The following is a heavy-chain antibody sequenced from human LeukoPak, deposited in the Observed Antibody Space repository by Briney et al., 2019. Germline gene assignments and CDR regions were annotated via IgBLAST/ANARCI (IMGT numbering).Heavy chain of an antibody. D-gene: IGHD4-17*01. CDR3: ARDQLGDGDYLFDY. CDR1: GFSFSRYW. Sequence: GGSLRLSCAASGFSFSRYWMHWIRQAPGKGPVWVARSNGDGSSTSYADSVKGRFTISRDSAKNTLSLQMNSLRAEDTAIYYCARDQLGDGDYLFDYWGQGTLVTVSS. CDR2: SNGDGSST. V-gene: IGHV3-74*01. J-gene: IGHJ4*02.